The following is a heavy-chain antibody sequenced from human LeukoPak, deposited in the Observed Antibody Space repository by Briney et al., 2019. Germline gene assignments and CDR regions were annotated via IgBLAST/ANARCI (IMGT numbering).Heavy chain of an antibody. CDR3: ARDNERVVVVSSGYHPPDAFDI. V-gene: IGHV1-18*01. J-gene: IGHJ3*02. Sequence: ASVKVSCKASGYTFTSYGISWVRQAPGQGLEWMGWISAYNGNTNYAQKLQGRVTMTTDTSTSTAYMELRSLRSDDTAVYYCARDNERVVVVSSGYHPPDAFDIWGQGTMVTVSS. CDR2: ISAYNGNT. D-gene: IGHD3-22*01. CDR1: GYTFTSYG.